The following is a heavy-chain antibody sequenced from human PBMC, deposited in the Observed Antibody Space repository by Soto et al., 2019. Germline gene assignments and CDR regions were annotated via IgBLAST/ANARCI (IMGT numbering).Heavy chain of an antibody. CDR2: INSGGNT. Sequence: EVQLVESGGGLVQPGGSLRLSCAASGFGVSNNYMSWVRQAPGKGLEWVSAINSGGNTYYADSVKGRFTISRDNSKNTVYLQMNGVGAEDTAVYYCARGGGSCGYGGYYYYGMDVWGQGTTVTVAS. CDR3: ARGGGSCGYGGYYYYGMDV. CDR1: GFGVSNNY. D-gene: IGHD3-22*01. J-gene: IGHJ6*02. V-gene: IGHV3-66*01.